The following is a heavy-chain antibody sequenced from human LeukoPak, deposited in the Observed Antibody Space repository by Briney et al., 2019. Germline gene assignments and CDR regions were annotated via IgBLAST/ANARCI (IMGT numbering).Heavy chain of an antibody. CDR1: GDNFSSYV. D-gene: IGHD3-16*02. J-gene: IGHJ3*02. V-gene: IGHV1-69*04. Sequence: SVKVSCKASGDNFSSYVITWVRQAPGQGLEWMGRIIPTLDVANFAQKLKGRVTITADKFTNTAHLELSSLRSEDTAVYFCTREGVYSPDPTSYHRLPFDIWGKGTVVIVSS. CDR2: IIPTLDVA. CDR3: TREGVYSPDPTSYHRLPFDI.